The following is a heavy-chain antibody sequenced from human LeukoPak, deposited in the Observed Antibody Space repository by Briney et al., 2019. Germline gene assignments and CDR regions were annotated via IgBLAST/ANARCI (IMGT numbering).Heavy chain of an antibody. J-gene: IGHJ6*02. D-gene: IGHD3-3*01. CDR1: GGSFSGYY. V-gene: IGHV4-34*01. CDR2: INHSGST. Sequence: PSETLSLTCAVYGGSFSGYYWSWIRQPPGKGLEWIGEINHSGSTNYNPSLKSRVTISVDTSKNQFSLKLSSVTAADTAVYYCARRGGLRFLEWLRTNYYYYYGMDVWGRGTTVTVSS. CDR3: ARRGGLRFLEWLRTNYYYYYGMDV.